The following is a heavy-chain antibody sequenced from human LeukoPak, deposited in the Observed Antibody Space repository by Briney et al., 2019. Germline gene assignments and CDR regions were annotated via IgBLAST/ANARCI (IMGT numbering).Heavy chain of an antibody. CDR3: AREAYYDILTGYYTKYYFDY. J-gene: IGHJ4*02. V-gene: IGHV1-18*01. Sequence: VSHKISGNTFTNCGSIGVGGARGQEQERMGWISAYNGNTNYAQKLQGRVTMTTDTSTSTAYIELRSLRSDDTAVYYCAREAYYDILTGYYTKYYFDYWGQGTLVTVSS. D-gene: IGHD3-9*01. CDR1: GNTFTNCG. CDR2: ISAYNGNT.